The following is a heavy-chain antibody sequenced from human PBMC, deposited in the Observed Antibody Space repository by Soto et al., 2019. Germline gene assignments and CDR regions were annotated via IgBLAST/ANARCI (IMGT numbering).Heavy chain of an antibody. CDR3: ARDPPTYDDILTKTHQQYYYYGMDV. V-gene: IGHV1-69*01. CDR1: GGTFSSYA. Sequence: QVQLVQSGAEVKKPGSSVKVSCKASGGTFSSYAISWVRQAPGQGREWMGGIIPIFGTANYAQKFQGRVTITADESTSTAYMELSSLRSEDTAVYYCARDPPTYDDILTKTHQQYYYYGMDVWGQGTTVTVSS. J-gene: IGHJ6*02. D-gene: IGHD3-9*01. CDR2: IIPIFGTA.